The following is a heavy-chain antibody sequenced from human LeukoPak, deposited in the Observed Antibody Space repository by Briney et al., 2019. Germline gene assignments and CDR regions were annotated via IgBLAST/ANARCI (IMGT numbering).Heavy chain of an antibody. Sequence: SGGSLRLSCPASAFTFSNYVMSWVRQAPGKGLEWVSTISASGERTYHADSVRGRFTISRDNSKNTLHLQMNSLRADVTAVYYCAKAGPGTMTFDAFDIWGQGTVVTVSS. D-gene: IGHD3-22*01. J-gene: IGHJ3*02. CDR3: AKAGPGTMTFDAFDI. CDR2: ISASGERT. V-gene: IGHV3-23*01. CDR1: AFTFSNYV.